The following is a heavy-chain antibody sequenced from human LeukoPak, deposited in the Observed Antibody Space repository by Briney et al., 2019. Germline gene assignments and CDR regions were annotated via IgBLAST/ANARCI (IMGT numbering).Heavy chain of an antibody. CDR3: ASAVVVTATLDY. Sequence: ASVKVSCKASGYTFTSYYMHWVRQAPGQGLEWMGIINPIGDSTNYAQKFQGRVTMTRDTSTSTVYMELSSLRSEDTAVYYCASAVVVTATLDYWGQGTLVSVSP. D-gene: IGHD2-21*02. CDR1: GYTFTSYY. CDR2: INPIGDST. J-gene: IGHJ4*02. V-gene: IGHV1-46*01.